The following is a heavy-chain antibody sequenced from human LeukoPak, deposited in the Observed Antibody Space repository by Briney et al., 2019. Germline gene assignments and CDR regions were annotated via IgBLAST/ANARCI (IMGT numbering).Heavy chain of an antibody. Sequence: GASVKVSCKASGYTFTSYGISWVRQAPGQGLEWMGWISAYNGNTNYAQKFQGRVTITADKSTSTAYMELSSLRSEDTAVYYCARDPHRGIAVVAATDDWGQGTLVTVSS. CDR1: GYTFTSYG. J-gene: IGHJ4*02. CDR3: ARDPHRGIAVVAATDD. V-gene: IGHV1-18*01. CDR2: ISAYNGNT. D-gene: IGHD2-15*01.